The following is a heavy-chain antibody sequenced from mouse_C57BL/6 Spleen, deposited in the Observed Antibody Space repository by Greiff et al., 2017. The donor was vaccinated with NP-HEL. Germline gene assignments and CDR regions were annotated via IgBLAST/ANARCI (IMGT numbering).Heavy chain of an antibody. CDR2: ISSGSSTI. CDR3: ARGLRGYFDY. Sequence: VKLVESGGGLVKPGGSLKLSCAASGFTFSDYGMHWVRQAPEKGLEWVAYISSGSSTIYYADTVKGRFTISRDNAKNTLFLQMTSLRSDDTAMYYCARGLRGYFDYWGQGTTLTVSS. CDR1: GFTFSDYG. J-gene: IGHJ2*01. V-gene: IGHV5-17*01. D-gene: IGHD1-1*01.